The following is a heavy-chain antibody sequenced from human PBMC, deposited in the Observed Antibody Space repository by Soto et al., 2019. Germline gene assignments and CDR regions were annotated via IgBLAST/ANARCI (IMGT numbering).Heavy chain of an antibody. CDR1: GGSISSYY. Sequence: SETLSLTCTVSGGSISSYYWSWIRQPPGKGLEWIGYIYYSGSTNYNPSLKSRVTISVDTSKNQFSLKLSSVTAADTAVYYCARDQQGDYGDYYYYYMDVWGKGTTVTVSS. D-gene: IGHD4-17*01. CDR3: ARDQQGDYGDYYYYYMDV. J-gene: IGHJ6*03. V-gene: IGHV4-59*01. CDR2: IYYSGST.